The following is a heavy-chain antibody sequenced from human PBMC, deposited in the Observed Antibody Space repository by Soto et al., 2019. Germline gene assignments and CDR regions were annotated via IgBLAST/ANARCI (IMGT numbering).Heavy chain of an antibody. CDR3: ARNSRSGQSPNHYYYGMDV. Sequence: EASVKVSCKASGYTFTSYGLNWVRQAPGQGLEWMGWITAYNDNTNYAQKLQGRVTMTTDTSTSTAYMELRSLRSDETAVYYCARNSRSGQSPNHYYYGMDVWGQGTTVTVS. CDR2: ITAYNDNT. J-gene: IGHJ6*02. D-gene: IGHD3-3*01. CDR1: GYTFTSYG. V-gene: IGHV1-18*04.